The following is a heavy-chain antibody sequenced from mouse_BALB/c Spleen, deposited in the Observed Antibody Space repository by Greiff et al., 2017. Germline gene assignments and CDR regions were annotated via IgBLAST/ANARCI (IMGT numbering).Heavy chain of an antibody. J-gene: IGHJ2*01. V-gene: IGHV3-2*02. Sequence: EVQLVESGPGLVKPSQSLSLTCTVTGYSITSDYAWHWIRQFPGNKLEWMGYISYSGSTSYNPSLKSRISITRDTSKNQFFLQLNSVTTEDTATYYCARSADYWGQGTTLTVSS. CDR2: ISYSGST. CDR3: ARSADY. CDR1: GYSITSDYA.